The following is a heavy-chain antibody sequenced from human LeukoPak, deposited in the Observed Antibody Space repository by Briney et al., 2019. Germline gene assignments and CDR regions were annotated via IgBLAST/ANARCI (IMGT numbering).Heavy chain of an antibody. Sequence: GRSLRLSCAASGFTFSSYAMHWVRQAPGKGLEWVAVISYDGSNKYYADSVKGRFTISRDNSKNTLYLQMNSLRAEDTAVYYCARPVVTAIPHYYYGMDVWGQGTTVTVSS. D-gene: IGHD2-21*02. V-gene: IGHV3-30-3*01. CDR3: ARPVVTAIPHYYYGMDV. CDR1: GFTFSSYA. J-gene: IGHJ6*02. CDR2: ISYDGSNK.